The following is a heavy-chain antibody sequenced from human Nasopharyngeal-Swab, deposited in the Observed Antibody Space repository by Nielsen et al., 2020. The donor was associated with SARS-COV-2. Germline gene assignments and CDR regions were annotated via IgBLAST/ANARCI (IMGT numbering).Heavy chain of an antibody. D-gene: IGHD1-26*01. Sequence: GESLKISCAASGFSFNNYGMHWVRPAPGNGLEWVAVVWHDGNNKYHAESVKGRFTISRDNSKNTMYLQMNSLTVDDSAMYYCARGSTAGDYWGQGTLVTVSS. V-gene: IGHV3-33*08. CDR3: ARGSTAGDY. CDR2: VWHDGNNK. J-gene: IGHJ4*02. CDR1: GFSFNNYG.